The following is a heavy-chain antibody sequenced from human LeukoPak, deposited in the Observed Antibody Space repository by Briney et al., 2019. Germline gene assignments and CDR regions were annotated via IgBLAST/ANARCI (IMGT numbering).Heavy chain of an antibody. CDR3: ARDRDYGDYRPVSFDL. D-gene: IGHD4-17*01. CDR1: GFTFRSYE. CDR2: ISGGSGTI. J-gene: IGHJ5*02. V-gene: IGHV3-48*03. Sequence: GGSLRLSCAASGFTFRSYEMNWVRQAPGKGLEWISFISGGSGTIYYADSVKGRFTISRDNAKNSLYLQMNSLRVEDTAVYYCARDRDYGDYRPVSFDLWGQGTLVTVSS.